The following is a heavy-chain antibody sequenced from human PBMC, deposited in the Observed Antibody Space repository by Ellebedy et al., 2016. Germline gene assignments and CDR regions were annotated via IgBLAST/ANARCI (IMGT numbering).Heavy chain of an antibody. CDR1: GFSLSNARLG. D-gene: IGHD3-3*01. CDR3: ARIDTPYDSSTAQYTGYYFDY. CDR2: IYSNDNK. J-gene: IGHJ4*02. V-gene: IGHV2-26*01. Sequence: SGPTLVXPTETLTLTCTVSGFSLSNARLGVTWIRQPPGKALEWLAQIYSNDNKSYSTSLKNRLTISKDTSKSQVVLTMTNMDPVDTATYYCARIDTPYDSSTAQYTGYYFDYWGQGTLVTVSS.